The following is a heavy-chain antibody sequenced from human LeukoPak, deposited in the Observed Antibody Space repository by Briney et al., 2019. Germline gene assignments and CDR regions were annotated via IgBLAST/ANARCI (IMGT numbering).Heavy chain of an antibody. CDR1: GGTFSSYA. CDR3: ARTLDYGGNSASGY. V-gene: IGHV1-69*13. J-gene: IGHJ4*02. Sequence: GASVKVSCKASGGTFSSYAISWVRQAPGQGLEWMGGIIPIFGTANYAQKFQGRVTITADESTRTAYMELSSLRSEDTAVYYCARTLDYGGNSASGYWGQGTLVTVSS. D-gene: IGHD4-23*01. CDR2: IIPIFGTA.